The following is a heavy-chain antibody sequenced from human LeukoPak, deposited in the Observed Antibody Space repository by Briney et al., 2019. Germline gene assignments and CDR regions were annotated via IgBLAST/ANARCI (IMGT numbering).Heavy chain of an antibody. CDR2: ISSSSSYI. J-gene: IGHJ4*02. CDR1: GFTFSSYS. V-gene: IGHV3-21*01. D-gene: IGHD6-13*01. Sequence: GGSLRLSCAASGFTFSSYSMDWVRQAPGKGLEWVSSISSSSSYIYYADSVKGRFTISRDNAKNSLYLQMNSLRAEDTAVYYCARDIAAAGFSDYWGQGTLVTVSP. CDR3: ARDIAAAGFSDY.